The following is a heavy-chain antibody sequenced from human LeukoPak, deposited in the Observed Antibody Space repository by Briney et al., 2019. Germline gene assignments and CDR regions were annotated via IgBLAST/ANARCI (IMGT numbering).Heavy chain of an antibody. Sequence: GGSLRLSCAVSGLTFSSYWMHWVRQAPGKGLVWVSRINSDGSSTSYADSVKGRFTISRDNAKNTLYLQMNSLRAEDTAVYYCARGYYDSTPGYWGQGTLVTVSS. CDR3: ARGYYDSTPGY. D-gene: IGHD3-22*01. J-gene: IGHJ4*02. CDR1: GLTFSSYW. CDR2: INSDGSST. V-gene: IGHV3-74*01.